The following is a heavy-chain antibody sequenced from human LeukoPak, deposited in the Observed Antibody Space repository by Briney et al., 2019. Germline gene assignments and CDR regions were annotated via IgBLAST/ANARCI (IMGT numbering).Heavy chain of an antibody. CDR2: IYYSGRT. Sequence: SETLSLTCTVSGGSISPYFWSWIRQPPGKGLEWIGFIYYSGRTNYNPSLKSRVTISLDTSKNQFSLKLSSVTAADTAVYYCARQRCLGSSCHFDYWGQGTLVTVSS. V-gene: IGHV4-59*08. J-gene: IGHJ4*02. D-gene: IGHD6-13*01. CDR3: ARQRCLGSSCHFDY. CDR1: GGSISPYF.